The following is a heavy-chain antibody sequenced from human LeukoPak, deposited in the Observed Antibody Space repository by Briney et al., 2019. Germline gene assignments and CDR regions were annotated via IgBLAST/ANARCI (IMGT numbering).Heavy chain of an antibody. CDR1: GFTFSSYG. J-gene: IGHJ5*02. Sequence: GGSLRLSCAASGFTFSSYGMHWVRQAPGKGLEWVAVISYDGSNKYYADSVKGRFTISRDNSKNTLYLQMNSLRAEDTAVYYCAKNLEQWLLVNWFDPWGQGTLVTVSP. CDR2: ISYDGSNK. CDR3: AKNLEQWLLVNWFDP. V-gene: IGHV3-30*18. D-gene: IGHD6-19*01.